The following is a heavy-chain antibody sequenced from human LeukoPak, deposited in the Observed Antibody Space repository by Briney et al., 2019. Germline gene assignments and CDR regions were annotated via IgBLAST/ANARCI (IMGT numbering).Heavy chain of an antibody. Sequence: PSETLSLTCTVSGGSISSLNYHWTWIRQPAGKGLELIGRIYTSGSTNYSPSFKSRVTISIDTSKNQSSLKLSSVTAADTAVYYCARDPGGSGPASWGPGTLVTVSS. J-gene: IGHJ5*02. CDR3: ARDPGGSGPAS. CDR1: GGSISSLNYH. D-gene: IGHD6-19*01. V-gene: IGHV4-61*02. CDR2: IYTSGST.